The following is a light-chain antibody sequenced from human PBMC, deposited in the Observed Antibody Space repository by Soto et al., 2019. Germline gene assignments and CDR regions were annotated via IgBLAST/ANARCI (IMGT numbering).Light chain of an antibody. CDR2: DAS. CDR1: QSVSSY. CDR3: QQYNNWQVT. Sequence: EIVLTQSPATLSLSPGERATLSCRASQSVSSYLAWYQQKPGQAPRLLIYDASNRATGIPARFSGSGSGTDFALTISSLEPEDFAVYYCQQYNNWQVTFGQGTRLEIK. J-gene: IGKJ5*01. V-gene: IGKV3-11*01.